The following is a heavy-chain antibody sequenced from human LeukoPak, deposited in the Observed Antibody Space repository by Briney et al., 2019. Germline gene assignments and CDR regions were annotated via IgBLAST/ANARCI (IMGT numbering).Heavy chain of an antibody. Sequence: SETLSLTCAVYGGSFSDYYWSWIRQPPGKGLEWIGEINHSGSTNYNPSLKSRVTISVDTSKNQFSLKLSSVTAADTAVYYCARRGVLYYYYYMDVWGKGTTVTVSS. CDR1: GGSFSDYY. V-gene: IGHV4-34*01. D-gene: IGHD2-8*02. J-gene: IGHJ6*03. CDR3: ARRGVLYYYYYMDV. CDR2: INHSGST.